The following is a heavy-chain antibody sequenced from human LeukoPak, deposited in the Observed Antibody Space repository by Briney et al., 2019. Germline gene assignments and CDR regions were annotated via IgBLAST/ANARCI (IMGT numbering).Heavy chain of an antibody. CDR1: GFTFSDYS. CDR3: ARAYSTYHMDV. J-gene: IGHJ6*03. Sequence: PGGSLRLSCAASGFTFSDYSMNWVRRAPGKGLQWVSFISSSRNTIYYADSVKGRFTISRDNAENSLYLQMNSLRAEDTAVYYCARAYSTYHMDVWGKGTTVTVSS. D-gene: IGHD4-11*01. CDR2: ISSSRNTI. V-gene: IGHV3-48*01.